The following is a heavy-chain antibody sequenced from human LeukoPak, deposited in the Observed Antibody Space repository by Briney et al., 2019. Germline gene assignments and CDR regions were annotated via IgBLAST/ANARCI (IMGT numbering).Heavy chain of an antibody. CDR2: VNYSGST. CDR3: ARGRAVTRDFDY. CDR1: GGSFSGYY. J-gene: IGHJ4*02. D-gene: IGHD4-23*01. V-gene: IGHV4-34*01. Sequence: SDTLSLTCVVYGGSFSGYYWTWIRQPPGKGLEWIGDVNYSGSTNYNPSLESRVTISVDTSKSQFSLKLRSVTAADTSVYYCARGRAVTRDFDYWGQGTLVSVSS.